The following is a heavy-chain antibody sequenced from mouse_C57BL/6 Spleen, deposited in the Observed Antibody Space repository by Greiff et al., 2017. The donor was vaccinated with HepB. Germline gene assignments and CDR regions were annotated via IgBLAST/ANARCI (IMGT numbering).Heavy chain of an antibody. CDR2: INPNNGGT. J-gene: IGHJ4*01. CDR3: ARSGRDIRYYAMDY. V-gene: IGHV1-18*01. D-gene: IGHD3-1*01. Sequence: EVQLQQSGPELVKPGASVKIPCKASGYTFTDYNMDWVKQSHGKSLEWIGDINPNNGGTIYNQKFKGKATLTVTKSSSTAYMELRSLTSEDTAVYYCARSGRDIRYYAMDYWGQGTSVTVSS. CDR1: GYTFTDYN.